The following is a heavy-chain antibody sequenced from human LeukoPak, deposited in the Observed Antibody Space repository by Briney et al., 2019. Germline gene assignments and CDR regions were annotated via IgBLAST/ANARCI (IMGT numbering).Heavy chain of an antibody. CDR3: ARVLGYSNAFDI. J-gene: IGHJ3*02. Sequence: ASVKVSCKASGYTFTGYYMHWVRQAPGQGLEWMGWINPNSGGTNYAQKFQGRVTMTRDTSISTAYMELSRLRSDDTAVYYCARVLGYSNAFDIWGQGTMVTVSS. V-gene: IGHV1-2*02. CDR1: GYTFTGYY. CDR2: INPNSGGT. D-gene: IGHD4-11*01.